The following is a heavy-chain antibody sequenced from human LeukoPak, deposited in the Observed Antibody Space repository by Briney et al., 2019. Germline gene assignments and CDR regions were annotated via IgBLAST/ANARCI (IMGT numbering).Heavy chain of an antibody. V-gene: IGHV4-39*07. D-gene: IGHD5-12*01. J-gene: IGHJ4*02. Sequence: SETLSLTCTVSGGSISSSSYYWGWIRQPPGKGLEWIGSIYYSGSTYYNPSLKSRLTISVDTSKNQFSLKLSSVTAADTAVYYCARVRQIVATIRTYYFDYWGQGTLVTVSS. CDR2: IYYSGST. CDR3: ARVRQIVATIRTYYFDY. CDR1: GGSISSSSYY.